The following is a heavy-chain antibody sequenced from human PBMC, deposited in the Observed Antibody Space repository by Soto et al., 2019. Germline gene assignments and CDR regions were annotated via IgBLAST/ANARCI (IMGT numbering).Heavy chain of an antibody. J-gene: IGHJ4*02. Sequence: EVQLVESGGGLVQPGGSLRLSCAASGFTFSSYSMNWARQAPGKGLEWISYISSSSRTIYYPDSVKGRFTISRDNAKNSLYLQMNSLRAEDTAVYYCARDKGRSPLDYWVQGTLVTVSS. CDR3: ARDKGRSPLDY. D-gene: IGHD2-15*01. CDR2: ISSSSRTI. CDR1: GFTFSSYS. V-gene: IGHV3-48*01.